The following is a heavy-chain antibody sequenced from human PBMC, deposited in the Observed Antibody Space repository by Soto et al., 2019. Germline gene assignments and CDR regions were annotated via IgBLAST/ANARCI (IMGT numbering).Heavy chain of an antibody. CDR3: ARDPPGATGYYGMDV. D-gene: IGHD1-26*01. Sequence: ASVKVSCKASGYTFTNYYMHWVRQAPGQGLEWMGIINPSGGSTSYAQKFQGRVTMTRDTSTSTVYMELSSLRSEDTAVYYCARDPPGATGYYGMDVWGQATTVTVSS. CDR1: GYTFTNYY. J-gene: IGHJ6*02. CDR2: INPSGGST. V-gene: IGHV1-46*01.